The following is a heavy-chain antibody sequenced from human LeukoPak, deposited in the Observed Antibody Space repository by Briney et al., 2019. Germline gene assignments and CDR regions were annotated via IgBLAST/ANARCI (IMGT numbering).Heavy chain of an antibody. Sequence: PGGSLRLSCAASGFTFSSYAMSWVRQAPGKGLEWVSAISGSGGSTYYADSVKGRFTISRDNSKNTLYLQMNSLRAEDTAVYYCAKSYCSSTSCYTIYYFDYWGQGTLVTVSS. V-gene: IGHV3-23*01. CDR1: GFTFSSYA. CDR3: AKSYCSSTSCYTIYYFDY. J-gene: IGHJ4*02. CDR2: ISGSGGST. D-gene: IGHD2-2*02.